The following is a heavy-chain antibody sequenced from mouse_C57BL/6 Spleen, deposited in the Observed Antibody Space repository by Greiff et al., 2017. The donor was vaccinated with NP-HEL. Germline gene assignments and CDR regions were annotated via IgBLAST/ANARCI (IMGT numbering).Heavy chain of an antibody. CDR2: ILPGSGST. CDR1: GYTFTGYW. D-gene: IGHD1-1*01. CDR3: SRSDYYYGSSYVGYAMDY. V-gene: IGHV1-9*01. J-gene: IGHJ4*01. Sequence: VQLQQSGAELMKPGASVKLSCKATGYTFTGYWIEWVKQRPGHGLEWIGEILPGSGSTNYNEKFKGKATFTADTSSNTAYMQLSSLTTEDSAIYYWSRSDYYYGSSYVGYAMDYWGQGTSVTVSS.